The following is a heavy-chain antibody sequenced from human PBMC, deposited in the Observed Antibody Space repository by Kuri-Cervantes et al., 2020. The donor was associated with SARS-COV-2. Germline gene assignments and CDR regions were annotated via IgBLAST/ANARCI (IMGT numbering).Heavy chain of an antibody. CDR1: GNSFSSYS. CDR2: IIPIFGTA. Sequence: SVKVSCKASGNSFSSYSFNWVRQAPGQGLEWMGGIIPIFGTANYAQKFQGRVTITTDESTSTAYMELSSLRSEDTAVYYCATDTPRPTAAGTLGGYWGQGTLVTVSS. D-gene: IGHD6-13*01. V-gene: IGHV1-69*05. CDR3: ATDTPRPTAAGTLGGY. J-gene: IGHJ4*02.